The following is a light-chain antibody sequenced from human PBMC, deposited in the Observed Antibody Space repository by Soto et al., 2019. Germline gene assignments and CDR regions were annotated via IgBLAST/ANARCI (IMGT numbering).Light chain of an antibody. Sequence: EILLTQSPAPPSLSPGERATLSCRASQSVSSYLAWYQQKPGQAPRLLIYDASNRATGIPARFSGSGSGTDFTLTISSLEPEDFAVYYCQKRSNWPQTFGQGTKVDI. CDR3: QKRSNWPQT. CDR2: DAS. CDR1: QSVSSY. V-gene: IGKV3-11*01. J-gene: IGKJ1*01.